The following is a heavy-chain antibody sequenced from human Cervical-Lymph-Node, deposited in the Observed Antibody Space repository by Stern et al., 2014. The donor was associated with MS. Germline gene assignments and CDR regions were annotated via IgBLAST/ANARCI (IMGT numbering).Heavy chain of an antibody. CDR3: ARDDDYTRRAIDY. J-gene: IGHJ4*02. CDR2: ISPYHGNT. V-gene: IGHV1-18*01. CDR1: GYTFTYYA. D-gene: IGHD4-11*01. Sequence: QVQLVQSGAEVKKPGASVNVSCLTSGYTFTYYAISWIRQAPGQGLEWVGWISPYHGNTHFVQKLQGRAAMTTDTYTSTAYMERRSLRSDDTAVYYCARDDDYTRRAIDYWGQGTLVTVSS.